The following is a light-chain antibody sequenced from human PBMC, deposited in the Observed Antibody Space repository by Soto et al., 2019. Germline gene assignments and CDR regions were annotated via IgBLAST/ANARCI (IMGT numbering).Light chain of an antibody. CDR1: QRLLHSNGYNY. J-gene: IGKJ4*01. CDR3: MQPLPTPPT. Sequence: DIVMTQSPLSLPVTPREPASISCRSSQRLLHSNGYNYLDWYLQKPGQSPQLLIYLGSNRASGVPDRFSGSGSGADVTLNISRVEAGDVGVYHCMQPLPTPPTFGGGTKVEI. CDR2: LGS. V-gene: IGKV2-28*01.